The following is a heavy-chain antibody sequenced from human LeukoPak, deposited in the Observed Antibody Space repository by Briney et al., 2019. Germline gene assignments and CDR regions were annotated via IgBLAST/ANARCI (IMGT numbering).Heavy chain of an antibody. J-gene: IGHJ5*02. CDR3: ARVVVGTLRTSWLHP. D-gene: IGHD4-23*01. CDR1: GYTFTSYY. CDR2: INPNSSGT. V-gene: IGHV1-2*02. Sequence: ASGNLSCKASGYTFTSYYMHWVRQAPGQGLEWMGWINPNSSGTNYAQNIQGRVTRARDTYIGTADMELSRLRADDTAVYCGARVVVGTLRTSWLHPWGGGT.